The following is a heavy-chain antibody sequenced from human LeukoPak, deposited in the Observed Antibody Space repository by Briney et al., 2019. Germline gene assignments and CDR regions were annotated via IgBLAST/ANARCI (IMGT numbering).Heavy chain of an antibody. CDR3: ARWRQYDYGFFYP. Sequence: QPGGSLRLSCAASGFTFSTYWMGWVRQAPGKGLEWVAHIKQDGSVSEYVDSVKGRFTISRDNAKNSLYLQMNSLRAEDTALYYCARWRQYDYGFFYPWGQGTLVTVSS. CDR2: IKQDGSVS. CDR1: GFTFSTYW. D-gene: IGHD4/OR15-4a*01. V-gene: IGHV3-7*05. J-gene: IGHJ5*02.